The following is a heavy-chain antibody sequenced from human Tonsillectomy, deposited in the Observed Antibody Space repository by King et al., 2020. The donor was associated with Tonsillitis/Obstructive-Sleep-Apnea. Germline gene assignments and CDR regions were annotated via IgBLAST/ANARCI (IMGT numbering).Heavy chain of an antibody. CDR1: GFTFSSYE. Sequence: VQLVESGGGLVQTGGSLRLSCAASGFTFSSYEMNWVRQAPGKGLEWVSYISSSGSTIYYADSVKGRFTISRDNAKNSLYLQMNSLRAEDTAVYYCARDYYGLYYYYYGMDVWGQGTTVTVSS. CDR2: ISSSGSTI. D-gene: IGHD3-10*01. CDR3: ARDYYGLYYYYYGMDV. J-gene: IGHJ6*02. V-gene: IGHV3-48*03.